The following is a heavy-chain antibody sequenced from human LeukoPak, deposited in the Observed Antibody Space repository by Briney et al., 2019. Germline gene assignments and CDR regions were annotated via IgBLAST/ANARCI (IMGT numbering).Heavy chain of an antibody. D-gene: IGHD1-26*01. J-gene: IGHJ4*02. CDR2: IYYSGST. CDR1: GGSISSSSYY. V-gene: IGHV4-39*01. CDR3: ASENSGSYYC. Sequence: SETLSLTCTVSGGSISSSSYYWGWIRQPPGKGLEWIGSIYYSGSTYYNPSLKSRVTISVDTSKNQFSLKLSSVTAADTAAYYCASENSGSYYCWDQGTLVTVSS.